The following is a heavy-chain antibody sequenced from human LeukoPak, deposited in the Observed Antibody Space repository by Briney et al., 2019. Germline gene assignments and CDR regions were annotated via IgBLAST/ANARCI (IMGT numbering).Heavy chain of an antibody. J-gene: IGHJ4*02. CDR3: TTAVSEAGTDSDY. V-gene: IGHV3-15*01. CDR2: IKSKTDGGAT. CDR1: GFTFSNAW. Sequence: GGSLRLSCAVSGFTFSNAWMSWVRQAPGKGLGWVGRIKSKTDGGATDYAAPVQGRFIISRDDSKNTLYLQMNSLKTEDTAVYYCTTAVSEAGTDSDYWGQGTLVTVSS. D-gene: IGHD6-19*01.